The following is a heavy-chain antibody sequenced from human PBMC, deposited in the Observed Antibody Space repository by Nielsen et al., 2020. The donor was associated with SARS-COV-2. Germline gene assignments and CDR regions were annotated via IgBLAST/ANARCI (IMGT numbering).Heavy chain of an antibody. CDR2: IYYSGST. CDR1: GGSISSSSYY. J-gene: IGHJ4*02. CDR3: ARVGGYSSSWTFDY. Sequence: SETLSLTCTVSGGSISSSSYYWGWIRQPPGKGLEWIGSIYYSGSTYYNPSLKSRVTISVDTSKNQFSLKLSSVTAADTAVYYCARVGGYSSSWTFDYWGQGTLVTVSS. D-gene: IGHD6-13*01. V-gene: IGHV4-39*01.